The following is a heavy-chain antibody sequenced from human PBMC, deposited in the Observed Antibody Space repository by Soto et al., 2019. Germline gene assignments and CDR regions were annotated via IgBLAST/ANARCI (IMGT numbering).Heavy chain of an antibody. J-gene: IGHJ4*02. D-gene: IGHD3-22*01. V-gene: IGHV3-30*18. CDR1: GFTFSSYG. Sequence: GGSLRLSCAASGFTFSSYGMHWVRQAPGKGLEWVAVISYDGSNKYYADSVKGRFTISRDNSKNTLYLQMNSLRAEDTAVYYCAKDFRITMIVVATPGFDYWGQGTLVTVSS. CDR2: ISYDGSNK. CDR3: AKDFRITMIVVATPGFDY.